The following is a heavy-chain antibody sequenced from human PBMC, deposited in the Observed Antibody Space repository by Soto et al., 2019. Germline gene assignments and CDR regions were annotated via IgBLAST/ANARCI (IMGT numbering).Heavy chain of an antibody. Sequence: PXESLRLSCAASGFTFVSYSMHWVRQAPGKGLEWVAVISYDGSNKYYADSVKGRFTISRDNSKNTLYLQMNSLRAEDTAVYYCARDISGYDGRYFDLWGRGTLVPVSS. J-gene: IGHJ2*01. CDR1: GFTFVSYS. D-gene: IGHD6-25*01. V-gene: IGHV3-30-3*01. CDR2: ISYDGSNK. CDR3: ARDISGYDGRYFDL.